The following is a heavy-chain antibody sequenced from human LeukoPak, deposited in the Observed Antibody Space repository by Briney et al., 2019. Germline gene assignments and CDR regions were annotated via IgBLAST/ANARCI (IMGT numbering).Heavy chain of an antibody. J-gene: IGHJ5*02. V-gene: IGHV3-30*04. CDR2: ISYDGSNK. CDR1: GFTFSSYA. CDR3: ARARGLTS. Sequence: GRSLRLSCAASGFTFSSYAMHWVRQAPGKGLEWVAVISYDGSNKYYADSVKGRFTISRDNSKNTLYLQMNSLRAEDTAVYYCARARGLTSWGQGTLVTVSS. D-gene: IGHD2/OR15-2a*01.